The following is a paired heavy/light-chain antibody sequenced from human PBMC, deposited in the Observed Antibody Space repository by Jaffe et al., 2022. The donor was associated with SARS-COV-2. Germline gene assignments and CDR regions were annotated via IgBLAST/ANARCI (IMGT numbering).Light chain of an antibody. CDR1: QSISSW. CDR2: KAS. J-gene: IGKJ4*01. CDR3: QQYNSYFLT. Sequence: DIQMTQSPSTLSASVGDRVTITCRASQSISSWLAWYQQKPGKAPKLLIYKASSLESGVPSRFSGSGSGTEFTLTISSLQPDDFATYYCQQYNSYFLTFGGGTKVEIK. V-gene: IGKV1-5*03.
Heavy chain of an antibody. CDR1: GFTFSSYA. D-gene: IGHD2-15*01. CDR2: ISYDGSNK. V-gene: IGHV3-30*04. Sequence: QVQLVESGGGVVQPGRSLRLSCAASGFTFSSYAMHWVRQAPGKGLEWVAVISYDGSNKYYADSVKGRFTISRDNSKNTLYLQMNSLRAEDTAVYYCARAYCSGGSCYSGGAFDIWGQGTMVTVSS. CDR3: ARAYCSGGSCYSGGAFDI. J-gene: IGHJ3*02.